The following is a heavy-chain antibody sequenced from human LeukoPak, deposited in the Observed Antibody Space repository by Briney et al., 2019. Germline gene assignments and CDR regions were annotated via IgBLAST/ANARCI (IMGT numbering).Heavy chain of an antibody. CDR2: IYSGGST. CDR1: GFTVSSNY. V-gene: IGHV3-66*01. CDR3: ARLGTTVTHFDY. Sequence: GGSLRLSCAASGFTVSSNYMSWVRQAPRKGLEWVSVIYSGGSTYYADSVKGRFTISRDNSKSTLYLQMNSLRAEDTAVYFCARLGTTVTHFDYWGQGTLVTVS. D-gene: IGHD4-17*01. J-gene: IGHJ4*02.